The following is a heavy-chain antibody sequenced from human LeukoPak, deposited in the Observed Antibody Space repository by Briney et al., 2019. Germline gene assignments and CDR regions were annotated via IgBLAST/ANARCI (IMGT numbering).Heavy chain of an antibody. Sequence: SETLSLTCTVSGGSLSTYYWSWIRQPPGKGLEWIGYIYNSGSTNYNPSLKSRVTISVDKSKNQFSLKLSSVTAADTAVYYCARDHRHRGCSSTSCYSHYYGMDVWGQGTTVTVSS. CDR1: GGSLSTYY. V-gene: IGHV4-59*12. CDR3: ARDHRHRGCSSTSCYSHYYGMDV. J-gene: IGHJ6*02. D-gene: IGHD2-2*01. CDR2: IYNSGST.